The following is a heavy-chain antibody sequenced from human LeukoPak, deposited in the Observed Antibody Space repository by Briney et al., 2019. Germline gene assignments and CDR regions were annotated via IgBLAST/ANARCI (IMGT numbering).Heavy chain of an antibody. Sequence: GGSLRLSCTTSGFTFGDYAMSWVRQAPGKGLEWVANIKQDVSEIYYVDSVKGRFTISRDNTKNSLYLQMNSLRAEDTAVYYCARDKIVGATYFDYWGQGTLVTVSS. J-gene: IGHJ4*02. CDR3: ARDKIVGATYFDY. CDR1: GFTFGDYA. D-gene: IGHD1-26*01. CDR2: IKQDVSEI. V-gene: IGHV3-7*01.